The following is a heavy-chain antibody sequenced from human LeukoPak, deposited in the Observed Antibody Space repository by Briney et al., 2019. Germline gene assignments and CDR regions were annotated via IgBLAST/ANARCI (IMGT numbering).Heavy chain of an antibody. CDR1: GGSISSYY. CDR2: IYTSGST. V-gene: IGHV4-4*07. Sequence: SETLSLTCTVSGGSISSYYWSWIRQPAGKGLEWIGRIYTSGSTNYNPSLKSRVTMSVDTSKNQFSLKLSSVTAADTAVYYCARAKPTYCSSTSCPYDKGDYWGQGTLVTVSS. D-gene: IGHD2-2*01. J-gene: IGHJ4*02. CDR3: ARAKPTYCSSTSCPYDKGDY.